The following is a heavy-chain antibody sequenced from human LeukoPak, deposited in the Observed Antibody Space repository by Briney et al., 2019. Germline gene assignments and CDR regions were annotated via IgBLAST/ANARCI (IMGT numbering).Heavy chain of an antibody. V-gene: IGHV1-8*03. D-gene: IGHD3-3*01. J-gene: IGHJ6*03. CDR1: GYTFSSSD. CDR2: INPNSGHT. CDR3: ARGVDYALWSDSSYQFYYMDV. Sequence: ASVKVSCKASGYTFSSSDINWVRQATGQGLEWIGWINPNSGHTGYAQKFQGRITFTRNTSISTAYMELSSLRPEDTAVYFCARGVDYALWSDSSYQFYYMDVWGKGATVTVSS.